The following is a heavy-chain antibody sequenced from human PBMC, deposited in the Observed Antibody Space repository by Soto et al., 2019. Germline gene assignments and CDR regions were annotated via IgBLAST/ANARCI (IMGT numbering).Heavy chain of an antibody. CDR3: AREIPIFGVLSPDAFDI. CDR2: IYYSGST. Sequence: PSETLSLTCTLSGGSISSGDYYWSWIRQPPGKGLEWIGYIYYSGSTYYNPSLKSRVTISVDPSNNQFSLNLRSVTAADTAVYYCAREIPIFGVLSPDAFDIWGQGTMVAVSS. J-gene: IGHJ3*02. CDR1: GGSISSGDYY. D-gene: IGHD3-3*01. V-gene: IGHV4-30-4*01.